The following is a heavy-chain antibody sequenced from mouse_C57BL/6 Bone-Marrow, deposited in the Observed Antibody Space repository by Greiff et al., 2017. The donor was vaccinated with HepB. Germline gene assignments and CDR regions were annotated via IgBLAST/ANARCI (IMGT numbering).Heavy chain of an antibody. D-gene: IGHD1-1*01. J-gene: IGHJ1*03. CDR2: IRNKANGYTT. CDR3: ASTYYGSSPYWYFDV. V-gene: IGHV7-3*01. CDR1: GFTFTDYY. Sequence: EVMLVESGGGLVQPGGSLSLSCAASGFTFTDYYMSWVRQPPGKALEWLGFIRNKANGYTTEYSASVKGRFTISRDNSKSILYLQMNALRAEDSATYYCASTYYGSSPYWYFDVWGTGTTVTVSS.